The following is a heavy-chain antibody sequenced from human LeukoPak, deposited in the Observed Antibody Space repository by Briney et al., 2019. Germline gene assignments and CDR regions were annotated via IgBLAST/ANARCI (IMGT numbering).Heavy chain of an antibody. CDR3: ARLIGGSYYYGVDV. V-gene: IGHV4-59*01. Sequence: SETLSLTCTVSGGSISSYYWSWIRQPPGKGLEWIGYIYYSGSTNYNPSLKSRVTISVDTSKNQFSLKLSSVTAADTAVYYCARLIGGSYYYGVDVWGQGTTVTVSS. CDR1: GGSISSYY. CDR2: IYYSGST. J-gene: IGHJ6*02. D-gene: IGHD1-14*01.